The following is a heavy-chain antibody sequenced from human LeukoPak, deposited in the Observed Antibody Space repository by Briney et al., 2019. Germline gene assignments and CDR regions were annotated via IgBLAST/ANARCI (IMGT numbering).Heavy chain of an antibody. CDR1: GFTSSSYW. Sequence: PGGSLRLSCAASGFTSSSYWMHWVRQAPGKGLVWVSRVNSDGSSTDYADSVKGRFTISRDNAKNTLYLQMNSLRAEDTAVYYCARGYSGTYRLGYWGQGTLVTVSS. J-gene: IGHJ4*02. CDR3: ARGYSGTYRLGY. V-gene: IGHV3-74*01. CDR2: VNSDGSST. D-gene: IGHD1-26*01.